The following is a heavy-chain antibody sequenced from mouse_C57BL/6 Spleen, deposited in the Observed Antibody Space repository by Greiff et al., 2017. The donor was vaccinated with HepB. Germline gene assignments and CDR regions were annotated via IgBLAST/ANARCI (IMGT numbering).Heavy chain of an antibody. CDR1: GFTFSSYA. D-gene: IGHD4-1*01. CDR3: AREGGLTGTSWFAY. CDR2: ISDGGSYT. J-gene: IGHJ3*01. Sequence: DVKLVESGGGLVKPGGSLKLSCAASGFTFSSYAMSWVRQTPEKRLEWVATISDGGSYTYYPDNVKGRFTISRDNAKNNLYLQMSHLKSEDTAMYYCAREGGLTGTSWFAYWGQGTLVTVSA. V-gene: IGHV5-4*01.